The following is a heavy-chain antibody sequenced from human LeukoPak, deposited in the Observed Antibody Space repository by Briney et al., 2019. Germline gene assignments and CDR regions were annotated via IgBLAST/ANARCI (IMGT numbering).Heavy chain of an antibody. V-gene: IGHV1-69*01. CDR1: GGTFSNYG. CDR2: IIPIFGTA. CDR3: ARASSDSTAMATPFAY. D-gene: IGHD5-18*01. J-gene: IGHJ4*02. Sequence: GSSVKVSCKASGGTFSNYGINWVRQAPGQGLEWMGGIIPIFGTAKYQQKFQGRVTITADESTSTAYMSLSTLRFEDTAVYYCARASSDSTAMATPFAYWGQGTLVTVSS.